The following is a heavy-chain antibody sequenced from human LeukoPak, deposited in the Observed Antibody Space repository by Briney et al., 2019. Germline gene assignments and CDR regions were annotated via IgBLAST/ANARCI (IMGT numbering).Heavy chain of an antibody. CDR1: GFTFSSYG. CDR2: IRYDGSNK. CDR3: ARDSFYGYDPHYYFDY. J-gene: IGHJ4*02. Sequence: PGGSLRLSCAASGFTFSSYGMHWVRQAPGKGLEWVAFIRYDGSNKYYADSVKGRFTISRDNSKNTLYLQMNSLRAEDTAVYYCARDSFYGYDPHYYFDYWGQGTLVTVSS. V-gene: IGHV3-30*02. D-gene: IGHD5-12*01.